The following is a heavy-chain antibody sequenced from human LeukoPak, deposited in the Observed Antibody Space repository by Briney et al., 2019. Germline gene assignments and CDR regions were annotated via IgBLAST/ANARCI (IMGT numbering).Heavy chain of an antibody. Sequence: GGSLRLSCTGAGFIFGDYALSWFRQAPGKGLEWVAFIHYDGTKTYYADSVKGRFAVSRDTSKNTLYLQMNSLRPEDTAVYYCAKTLGVTYWGQGTLVTVSS. D-gene: IGHD2-8*01. V-gene: IGHV3-30*02. J-gene: IGHJ4*02. CDR1: GFIFGDYA. CDR2: IHYDGTKT. CDR3: AKTLGVTY.